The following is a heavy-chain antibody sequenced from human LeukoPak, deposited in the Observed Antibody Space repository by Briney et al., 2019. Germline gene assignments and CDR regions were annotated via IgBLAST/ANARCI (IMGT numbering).Heavy chain of an antibody. D-gene: IGHD2-2*01. CDR1: GYTFTGYY. V-gene: IGHV1-8*02. J-gene: IGHJ6*02. CDR3: ARGAVIPATMGYYGMDV. Sequence: ASVKVSCKASGYTFTGYYMHWVRQATGQGLEWMGWMNPNSGYTGYAQKFQGRFAMTRNTSISTAYMELSSLRSEDTAVYYCARGAVIPATMGYYGMDVWGQGTTVSVSS. CDR2: MNPNSGYT.